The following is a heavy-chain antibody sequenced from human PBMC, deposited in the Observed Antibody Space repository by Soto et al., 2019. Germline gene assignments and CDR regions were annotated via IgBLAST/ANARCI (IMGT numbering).Heavy chain of an antibody. CDR2: IGPYNGNT. CDR3: ARCYCTVGSCYTCWHFDL. D-gene: IGHD2-15*01. V-gene: IGHV1-18*01. J-gene: IGHJ2*01. CDR1: GYTFADYG. Sequence: QAPLVQSGAEVKKPGASVKVSCQAGGYTFADYGISWVRQAPGQGLEWWGWIGPYNGNTNYAQNLQDRVTMTTDTSTNTAYMELRSLRSDDTALYYCARCYCTVGSCYTCWHFDLWGRGTLLTVSS.